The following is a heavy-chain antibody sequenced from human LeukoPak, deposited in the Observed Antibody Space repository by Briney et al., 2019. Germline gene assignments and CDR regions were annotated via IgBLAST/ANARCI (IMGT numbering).Heavy chain of an antibody. J-gene: IGHJ4*02. CDR1: GFTFSSYA. D-gene: IGHD3-10*01. V-gene: IGHV3-23*01. Sequence: GGSQRLSCAASGFTFSSYAMSWVRQTPGKGLEWVSAISGSGGSTYYADSVKGRFTISRDNSKNTLYLQMNSLRAEDTAVYYCAKPGAYGSGSYTENWGQGTLVTVSS. CDR2: ISGSGGST. CDR3: AKPGAYGSGSYTEN.